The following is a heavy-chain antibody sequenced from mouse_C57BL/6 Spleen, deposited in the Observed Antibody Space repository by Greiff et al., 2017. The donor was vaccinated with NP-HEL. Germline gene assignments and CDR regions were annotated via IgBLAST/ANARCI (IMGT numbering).Heavy chain of an antibody. CDR3: ARHEWSYYYGSSPYFDY. CDR2: FYPGSGSI. Sequence: VQLQQSGAELVKPGASVKLSCKASGYTFTEYTIHWVKQRSGQGLEWIGWFYPGSGSIKYNEKLQDKATLTADKSSSTVYMELSRLTSEDSAVYFCARHEWSYYYGSSPYFDYWGQGTTLTVSS. V-gene: IGHV1-62-2*01. J-gene: IGHJ2*01. CDR1: GYTFTEYT. D-gene: IGHD1-1*01.